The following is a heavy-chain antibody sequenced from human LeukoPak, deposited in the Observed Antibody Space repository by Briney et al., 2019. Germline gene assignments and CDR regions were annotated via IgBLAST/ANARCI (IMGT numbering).Heavy chain of an antibody. Sequence: GGSLRLSCAASGFTFSGYWMHWVRQAPGKGLEWVSGINWNGGSTGYADSVKGRFTISRDNAKNSLYLQMNSLRAEDTALYHCARGPYYMDVWGKGTTVTVSS. CDR1: GFTFSGYW. CDR2: INWNGGST. CDR3: ARGPYYMDV. V-gene: IGHV3-20*01. J-gene: IGHJ6*03.